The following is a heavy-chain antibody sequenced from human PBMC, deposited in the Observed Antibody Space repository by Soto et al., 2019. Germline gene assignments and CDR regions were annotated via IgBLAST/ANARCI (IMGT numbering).Heavy chain of an antibody. CDR2: VHYSGST. CDR3: ARVGASALDY. CDR1: GGSISSGCYS. Sequence: SETLSLTCAVSGGSISSGCYSWSWIRQPPGKVLEWIGYVHYSGSTYYNPSLKSRVTISVDTSKNQFSLKLSSVTAADTAVYYCARVGASALDYWGQGTLVTVSS. J-gene: IGHJ4*02. V-gene: IGHV4-30-4*07. D-gene: IGHD1-26*01.